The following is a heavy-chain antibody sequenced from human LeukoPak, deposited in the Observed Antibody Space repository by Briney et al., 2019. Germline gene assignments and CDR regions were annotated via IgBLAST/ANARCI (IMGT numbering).Heavy chain of an antibody. CDR3: ARCGSSSWYEYDY. D-gene: IGHD6-13*01. J-gene: IGHJ4*02. CDR2: IYPDDSDT. V-gene: IGHV5-51*01. Sequence: GESLKISCKGSGYSFTSYWIGWVRQMPGKGLEWMGIIYPDDSDTRYSPSFQGQVTISADKSISTAYLQWSSLKASDTAMYYCARCGSSSWYEYDYWGQGTLVTVSS. CDR1: GYSFTSYW.